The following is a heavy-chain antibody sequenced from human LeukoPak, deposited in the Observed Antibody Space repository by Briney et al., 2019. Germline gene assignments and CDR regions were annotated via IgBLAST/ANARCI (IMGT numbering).Heavy chain of an antibody. CDR1: GFTFSSYS. Sequence: GGSLRLSCAASGFTFSSYSMNWVRQAPGKGLEWVSSISSTSSYIYYADSLKGRFTISRDNAKNSLYLQMNSLRAEDTAVYYCSRDSPDLNYYDSSGYSRSFDYWGQGTLVTVSS. CDR2: ISSTSSYI. D-gene: IGHD3-22*01. V-gene: IGHV3-21*01. J-gene: IGHJ4*02. CDR3: SRDSPDLNYYDSSGYSRSFDY.